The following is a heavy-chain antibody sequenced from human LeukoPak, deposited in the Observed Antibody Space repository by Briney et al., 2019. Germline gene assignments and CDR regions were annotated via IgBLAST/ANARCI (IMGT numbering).Heavy chain of an antibody. CDR3: ARGIARGSSSSGSNY. D-gene: IGHD3-10*01. V-gene: IGHV3-11*06. J-gene: IGHJ4*02. CDR2: ISTSSSHT. Sequence: GGSLRLSCAASGFTFSDYYMSWIRQAPGKGLEWVSYISTSSSHTNYADSVKGRFTISRDNAKNSLYLQMNSLRAEDTAVYYCARGIARGSSSSGSNYWGQGTLVTVSS. CDR1: GFTFSDYY.